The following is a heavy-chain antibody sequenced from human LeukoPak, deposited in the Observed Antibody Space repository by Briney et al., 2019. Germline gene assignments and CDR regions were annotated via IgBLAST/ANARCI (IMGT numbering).Heavy chain of an antibody. CDR3: ARRPNWIFGVVIHNWFDP. D-gene: IGHD3-3*01. CDR2: IYYSGST. Sequence: SETLSLTCTVSGGSISSYYWSWIRQPPGKGLEWIGYIYYSGSTNYNPSLKSRVTISVDTSKNQFSLKLSSVTAADTAVYYCARRPNWIFGVVIHNWFDPWGQGTLVTVSS. J-gene: IGHJ5*02. V-gene: IGHV4-59*12. CDR1: GGSISSYY.